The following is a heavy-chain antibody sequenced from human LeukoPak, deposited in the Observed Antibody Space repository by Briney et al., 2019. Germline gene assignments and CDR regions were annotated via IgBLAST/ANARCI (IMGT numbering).Heavy chain of an antibody. Sequence: SETLSLTCTVSGGSISSYYWSWIRQPPGKGLEWIGYIYYTGSTKYNPSLKSRLTISVDTSKNQFSLKLSSVTAADTAVYYCASWRDYYGMDVWGQGTTVTVSS. J-gene: IGHJ6*02. CDR3: ASWRDYYGMDV. CDR2: IYYTGST. CDR1: GGSISSYY. V-gene: IGHV4-59*01.